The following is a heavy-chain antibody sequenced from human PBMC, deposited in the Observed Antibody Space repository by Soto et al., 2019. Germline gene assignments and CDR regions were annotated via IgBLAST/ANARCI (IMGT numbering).Heavy chain of an antibody. J-gene: IGHJ4*02. D-gene: IGHD6-19*01. CDR1: GFTFSSYA. V-gene: IGHV3-23*01. CDR2: IGGSGAGT. CDR3: ARGGGIAVAGTHLDY. Sequence: GGSLRLSCAASGFTFSSYAMSWVRQAPGKGLEWVSFIGGSGAGTNYADSVKGRFTISRDNSKNTLYLQMSSLRAEDTAVYYCARGGGIAVAGTHLDYWGQGTLVTVSS.